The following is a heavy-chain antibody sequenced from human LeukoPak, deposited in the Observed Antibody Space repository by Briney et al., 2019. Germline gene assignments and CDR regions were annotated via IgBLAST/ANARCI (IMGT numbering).Heavy chain of an antibody. CDR3: ARDGVHYYFDY. V-gene: IGHV4-39*07. Sequence: SETLSLTCTVSGGSISSSSYYWGWIRQPPGKGLEWIGSIYYSGSTYYNPSLKSRVTISVDTSKNQFSLKLSSVTAADTAVYYCARDGVHYYFDYWGQGTLVTVSS. J-gene: IGHJ4*02. CDR1: GGSISSSSYY. CDR2: IYYSGST. D-gene: IGHD3-10*01.